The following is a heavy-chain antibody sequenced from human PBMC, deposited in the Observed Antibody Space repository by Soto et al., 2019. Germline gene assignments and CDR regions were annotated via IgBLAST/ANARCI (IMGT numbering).Heavy chain of an antibody. Sequence: PGESLKISCKGSGYSFTSYWIGWVRQMPGKGLEWMGIIYPGDSDTRYSPSFQGQVTISADKSISTAYLQWSSLKASDTAMYYCAKTSYDFWSGYYYYYGMDVWGQGTTVTVSS. CDR3: AKTSYDFWSGYYYYYGMDV. V-gene: IGHV5-51*01. CDR2: IYPGDSDT. CDR1: GYSFTSYW. D-gene: IGHD3-3*01. J-gene: IGHJ6*02.